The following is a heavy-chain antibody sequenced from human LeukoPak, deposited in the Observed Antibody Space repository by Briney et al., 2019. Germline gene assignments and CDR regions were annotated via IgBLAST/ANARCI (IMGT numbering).Heavy chain of an antibody. CDR1: GGTFSSYA. CDR3: AVCYDSRTDAFDI. D-gene: IGHD3-22*01. Sequence: SVTVSCKASGGTFSSYAISWVRQAPGQGLEWMGGIIPIFSTANYAQKFQGRVTITADESTSTAYMELSSLRSEDTAVYYCAVCYDSRTDAFDIWGQGTMVTVSS. V-gene: IGHV1-69*13. J-gene: IGHJ3*02. CDR2: IIPIFSTA.